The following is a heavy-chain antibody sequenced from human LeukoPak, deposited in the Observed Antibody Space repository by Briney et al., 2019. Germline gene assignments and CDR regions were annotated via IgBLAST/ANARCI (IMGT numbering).Heavy chain of an antibody. D-gene: IGHD3-22*01. V-gene: IGHV4-30-4*01. CDR1: GGSISSGDYY. CDR2: MYYSGST. J-gene: IGHJ5*02. CDR3: ARPYYYESRIDP. Sequence: PSETLSLTCTVSGGSISSGDYYWSWIRQPPGKGLEWIAYMYYSGSTYYNPSLKSRVTMSADTSKNQLSLKLSSVTAADTAVYYCARPYYYESRIDPWGQGILVTVSS.